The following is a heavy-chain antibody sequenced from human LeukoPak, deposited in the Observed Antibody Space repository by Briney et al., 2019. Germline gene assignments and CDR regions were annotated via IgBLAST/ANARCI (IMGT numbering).Heavy chain of an antibody. J-gene: IGHJ4*02. CDR2: IYHSGST. Sequence: PSQTLSLTCAVSGGSISSSNWWSWVRQPPGKGLEWIGEIYHSGSTNYNPSLKSRVTILVDKSKNQFPLKLSSVTAADTAVYYCAREPSYYYGSGSSDYWGQGTLVTVSS. D-gene: IGHD3-10*01. CDR3: AREPSYYYGSGSSDY. V-gene: IGHV4-4*02. CDR1: GGSISSSNW.